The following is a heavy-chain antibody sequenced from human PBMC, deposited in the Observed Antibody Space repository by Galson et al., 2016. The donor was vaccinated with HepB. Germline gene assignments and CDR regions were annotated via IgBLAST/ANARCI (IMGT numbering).Heavy chain of an antibody. CDR2: IHYSGHT. J-gene: IGHJ6*02. V-gene: IGHV4-59*02. D-gene: IGHD4-23*01. Sequence: ETLSLTCTVSGGSVTSYYWCWLRPPPGKGLEWFGFIHYSGHTNNNPSLKSRVTLSVDMSKNQLSLRLSSVTAADTAVYYCATTHITLHPGNNGMDVWGQGTTVTVSS. CDR3: ATTHITLHPGNNGMDV. CDR1: GGSVTSYY.